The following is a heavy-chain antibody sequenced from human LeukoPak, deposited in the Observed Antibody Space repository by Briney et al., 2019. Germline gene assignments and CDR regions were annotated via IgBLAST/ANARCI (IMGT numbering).Heavy chain of an antibody. D-gene: IGHD3-10*01. J-gene: IGHJ5*02. CDR1: GGSVSSGSYY. CDR2: FYYSGST. CDR3: ARDGYYGSGSFDP. V-gene: IGHV4-61*01. Sequence: SETLSLTCTVSGGSVSSGSYYWSWIRQPQGKGLECIGYFYYSGSTNYNPSLKSRVTISIDTSKNQFSLRLSSVTAADTAAYYCARDGYYGSGSFDPWGQGTLVTVSS.